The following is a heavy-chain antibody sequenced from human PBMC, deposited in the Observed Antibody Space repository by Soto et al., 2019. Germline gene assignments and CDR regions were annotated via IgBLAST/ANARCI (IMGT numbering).Heavy chain of an antibody. Sequence: GGSLRLSCAASGFTFTSYGMHWVRQAPGKGLEWVAGIWYDGNSKYYEDSVKGRFTIPRDNSKNTLYLEMNSLRGDDTAVYYCARENHYDTSGLDYWGQGTLVTVSS. CDR1: GFTFTSYG. J-gene: IGHJ4*02. V-gene: IGHV3-33*01. D-gene: IGHD3-22*01. CDR2: IWYDGNSK. CDR3: ARENHYDTSGLDY.